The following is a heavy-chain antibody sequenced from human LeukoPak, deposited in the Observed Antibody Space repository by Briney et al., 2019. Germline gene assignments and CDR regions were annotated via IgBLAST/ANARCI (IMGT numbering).Heavy chain of an antibody. Sequence: SETLSLTCTVSGFSITTYSWSWIRQPQGKGLEWIGYIYYSGSTNYNPSLKSRVTIVVDTSNQFSLKLTSVTAADTAVYYCARRGHGDYADYWGQGSLVTVSS. V-gene: IGHV4-59*01. J-gene: IGHJ4*02. CDR2: IYYSGST. CDR3: ARRGHGDYADY. D-gene: IGHD4-17*01. CDR1: GFSITTYS.